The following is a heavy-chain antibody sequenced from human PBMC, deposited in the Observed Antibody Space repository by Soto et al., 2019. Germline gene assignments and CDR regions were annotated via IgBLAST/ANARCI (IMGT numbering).Heavy chain of an antibody. J-gene: IGHJ4*02. CDR1: GFIFSSYW. V-gene: IGHV3-7*01. CDR3: AYLWFNSNSCN. CDR2: INQDGSGK. Sequence: EVQLVESGGGLVQPGESLRLSCVASGFIFSSYWMAWVRQTPDKGLEWVANINQDGSGKLHVDSVKGRFTTSRDNAKNSMDLHMNSRRAEDTAVYYRAYLWFNSNSCNWGQGTPVTVSS. D-gene: IGHD6-6*01.